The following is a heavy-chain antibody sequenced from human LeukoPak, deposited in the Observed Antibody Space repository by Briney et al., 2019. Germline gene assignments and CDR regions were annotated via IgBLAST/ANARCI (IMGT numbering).Heavy chain of an antibody. Sequence: GSLRLSCAASGFTFSSYAMSWVRQAPGKGLEWIGEINHSGSTYYNPSLKSRVTISVDSSKNQFSLKLTSVTAADTAVYYCATLGEYYDSSGYYYNWGQGTLVTVSS. J-gene: IGHJ4*02. CDR3: ATLGEYYDSSGYYYN. CDR1: GFTFSSYA. V-gene: IGHV4-34*08. D-gene: IGHD3-22*01. CDR2: INHSGST.